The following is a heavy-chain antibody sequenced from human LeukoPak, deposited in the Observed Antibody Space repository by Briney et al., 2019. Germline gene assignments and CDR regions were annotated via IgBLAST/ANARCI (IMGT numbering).Heavy chain of an antibody. CDR1: GYTFTGYY. V-gene: IGHV1-2*02. Sequence: ASVKVSCKASGYTFTGYYIHWVRQAPGQGLEWMGWINPNSGGTNYAQKFQGRVTMTRDTSISTAYMELSRLRSDDTAVYYCARGVLLSYNWNLQLEDYWGQGTLVTVSS. CDR2: INPNSGGT. CDR3: ARGVLLSYNWNLQLEDY. D-gene: IGHD1-20*01. J-gene: IGHJ4*02.